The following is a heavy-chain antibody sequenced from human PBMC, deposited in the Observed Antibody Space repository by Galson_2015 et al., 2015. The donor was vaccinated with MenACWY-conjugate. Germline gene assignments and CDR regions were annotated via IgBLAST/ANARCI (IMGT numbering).Heavy chain of an antibody. CDR1: GFTFSSYD. J-gene: IGHJ4*02. Sequence: SLRLSCAASGFTFSSYDMRWVRQAPGKGLEWVAVMSHSGGFKFYADSVEGRFAISRDSSRNTLYLQMNGLRAEDTAVYYCARYTYGFHFDYWGQGTLVTVSS. CDR3: ARYTYGFHFDY. CDR2: MSHSGGFK. D-gene: IGHD2-2*02. V-gene: IGHV3-30*03.